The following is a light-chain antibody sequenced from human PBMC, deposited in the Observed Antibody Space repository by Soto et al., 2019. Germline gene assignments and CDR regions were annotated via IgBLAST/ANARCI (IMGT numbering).Light chain of an antibody. Sequence: EIVMTQSPATLSVSPGEGATVSCRASQSVSSNLAWYQQKPGQAPRLLIYGASTRATGIPARFSGSGSGTEFTLTISSLQSEDFAVYYCQHRSNWSYTFGQGTKLEIK. CDR3: QHRSNWSYT. J-gene: IGKJ2*01. V-gene: IGKV3-15*01. CDR2: GAS. CDR1: QSVSSN.